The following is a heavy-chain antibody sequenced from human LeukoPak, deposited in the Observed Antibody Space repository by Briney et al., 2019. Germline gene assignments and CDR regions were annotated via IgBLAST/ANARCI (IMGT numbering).Heavy chain of an antibody. J-gene: IGHJ4*02. Sequence: PGGSLRLSCAASGFTFSSYAMSWVRQAPGKGLEWVSAISGSGGSTYYADSVKGRFTISRDNSKNTLYLQMNSLRAEDTAVYYCAKGGAYYYDSSGFYWGQGTLVIVSS. CDR3: AKGGAYYYDSSGFY. V-gene: IGHV3-23*01. D-gene: IGHD3-22*01. CDR2: ISGSGGST. CDR1: GFTFSSYA.